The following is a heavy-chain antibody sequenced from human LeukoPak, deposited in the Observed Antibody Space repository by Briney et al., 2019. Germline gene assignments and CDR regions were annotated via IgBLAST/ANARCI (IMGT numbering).Heavy chain of an antibody. Sequence: SCKASGYTFTGYYMHWVRQAPGKGLEWVAVISYDGSNKYYADSVKGRFTTSRDNSKNTLYLQMNSLRAEDTAVYYCAKDLVVPAAALYYYGMDVWGQGTTVTVSS. CDR3: AKDLVVPAAALYYYGMDV. D-gene: IGHD2-2*01. CDR2: ISYDGSNK. J-gene: IGHJ6*02. CDR1: GYTFTGYY. V-gene: IGHV3-30*18.